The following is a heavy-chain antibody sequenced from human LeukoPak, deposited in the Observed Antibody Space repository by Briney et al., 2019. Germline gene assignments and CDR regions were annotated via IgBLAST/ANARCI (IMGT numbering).Heavy chain of an antibody. CDR1: GYTFTNYA. J-gene: IGHJ3*02. D-gene: IGHD4/OR15-4a*01. Sequence: ASVKVSCKASGYTFTNYAINWVRQAPGQGLEWMGWITTDTGNPTYAQGFTGRFVFSLDTSVTTAHLQITSLKAEDTAVYYCARDGARLDIWGQGTMVSVSS. CDR2: ITTDTGNP. CDR3: ARDGARLDI. V-gene: IGHV7-4-1*02.